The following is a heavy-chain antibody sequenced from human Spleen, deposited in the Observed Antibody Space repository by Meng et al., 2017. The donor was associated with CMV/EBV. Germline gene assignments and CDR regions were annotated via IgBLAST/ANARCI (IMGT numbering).Heavy chain of an antibody. D-gene: IGHD3-10*01. CDR1: GYTFSTYN. CDR2: INPSGGST. J-gene: IGHJ4*02. CDR3: ARGEGGSYSAYYDY. V-gene: IGHV1-46*01. Sequence: ASVKVSCKASGYTFSTYNIQWVRQAPGQGFEGMGIINPSGGSTTYSQKFQGRVTMTRDTSTNTVYMELRSLRSEDRAVYYCARGEGGSYSAYYDYWGQGTLVTVSS.